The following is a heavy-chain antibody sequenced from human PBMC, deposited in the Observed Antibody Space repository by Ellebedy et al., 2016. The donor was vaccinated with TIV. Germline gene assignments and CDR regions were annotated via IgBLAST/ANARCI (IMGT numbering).Heavy chain of an antibody. CDR1: GFTFDDYT. CDR3: ARETNYNDSSPMDV. Sequence: GESLKISCTASGFTFDDYTMSWVRQAPGRGLECVGFIRSKDYDGTTEYAASVKGRFTISRDDSRSIVYLQMNSLKTEDTAVYYCARETNYNDSSPMDVWGQGTTVTVSS. V-gene: IGHV3-49*04. D-gene: IGHD3-22*01. J-gene: IGHJ6*02. CDR2: IRSKDYDGTT.